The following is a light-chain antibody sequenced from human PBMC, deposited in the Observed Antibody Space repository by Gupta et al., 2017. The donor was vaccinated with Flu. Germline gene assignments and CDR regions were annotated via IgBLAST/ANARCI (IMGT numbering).Light chain of an antibody. CDR3: SSYTSSSTLV. V-gene: IGLV2-14*03. CDR1: SSDVGRYNY. J-gene: IGLJ1*01. CDR2: DVT. Sequence: TSSDVGRYNYVSWYQQHPGKAPKLMIYDVTSRPSGVSNRFSGSKSGNTASLTISGLQAEDEADYYCSSYTSSSTLVFAAGTKVTVL.